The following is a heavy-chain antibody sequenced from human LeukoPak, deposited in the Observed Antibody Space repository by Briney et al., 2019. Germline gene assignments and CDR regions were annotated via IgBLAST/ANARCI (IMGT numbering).Heavy chain of an antibody. Sequence: GGSLRLSCAASGFTFSSYEMNWVRQAPGKGLEWVSYISSSGSTIYYADSVKGRFTISRDNAKNSLYLQMNSLRAEDTAVYYCARSQQLGVYYYYMDVWGKGTTVTISS. CDR1: GFTFSSYE. V-gene: IGHV3-48*03. CDR2: ISSSGSTI. CDR3: ARSQQLGVYYYYMDV. D-gene: IGHD6-13*01. J-gene: IGHJ6*03.